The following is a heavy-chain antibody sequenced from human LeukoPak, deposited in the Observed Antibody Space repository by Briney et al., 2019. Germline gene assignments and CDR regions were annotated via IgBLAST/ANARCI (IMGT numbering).Heavy chain of an antibody. CDR1: GFTFSSDW. D-gene: IGHD3-10*01. CDR3: VRYYTRQSWYFDL. CDR2: IKPDGGEI. V-gene: IGHV3-7*01. Sequence: GGSLRLSCAASGFTFSSDWMIWVRQAPGKGLEWVANIKPDGGEIYYVDSVKGRFTVSRDNAKNSLYLQMNSLRAEDTAVYYCVRYYTRQSWYFDLWGRGTLVTVSS. J-gene: IGHJ2*01.